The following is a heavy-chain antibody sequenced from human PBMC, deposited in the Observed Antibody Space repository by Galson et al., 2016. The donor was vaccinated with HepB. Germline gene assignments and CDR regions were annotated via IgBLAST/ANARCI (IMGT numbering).Heavy chain of an antibody. CDR1: GDTFSRYE. CDR3: ARGYWFSSGWYRPFFDS. V-gene: IGHV1-8*01. CDR2: LNPNSGMT. J-gene: IGHJ4*02. D-gene: IGHD6-19*01. Sequence: SVKVSCKASGDTFSRYEVNWVRQAAGHGLEWMGYLNPNSGMTGSAQKFQDRVTMTWNRSVSTAYMELSNLRPDDTAVYFCARGYWFSSGWYRPFFDSWGQGALVTVSS.